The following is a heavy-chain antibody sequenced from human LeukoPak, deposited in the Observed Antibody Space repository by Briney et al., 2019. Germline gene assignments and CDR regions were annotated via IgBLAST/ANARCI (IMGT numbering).Heavy chain of an antibody. J-gene: IGHJ4*02. CDR2: ISAYNGNT. V-gene: IGHV1-18*01. CDR3: ARDQAAGTGFFGFDY. Sequence: ASVKVSCKASGYTFTSYGISWVRQAPGQGLEWMGWISAYNGNTNYAQKLQGRVTMTTDISTSTAYMELRSLRSDDTAVYYCARDQAAGTGFFGFDYWGPGNLVTVSS. D-gene: IGHD6-13*01. CDR1: GYTFTSYG.